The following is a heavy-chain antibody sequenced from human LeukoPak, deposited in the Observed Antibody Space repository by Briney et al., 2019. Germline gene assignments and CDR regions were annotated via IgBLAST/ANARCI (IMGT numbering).Heavy chain of an antibody. J-gene: IGHJ4*02. CDR1: GFTFSSYS. D-gene: IGHD5-18*01. Sequence: GGSLRLSCAASGFTFSSYSMNWVRQAPGKGLGWVSYISSSSSTIYYADSVKGRFTISRDNAKNSLYLQMNSLRAEDTAVYYCARDPDTAMDYWGQGTLVTVSS. V-gene: IGHV3-48*04. CDR2: ISSSSSTI. CDR3: ARDPDTAMDY.